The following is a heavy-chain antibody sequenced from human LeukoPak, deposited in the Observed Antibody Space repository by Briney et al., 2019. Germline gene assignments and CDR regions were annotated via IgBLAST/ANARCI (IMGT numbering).Heavy chain of an antibody. CDR1: GYTFTSFD. CDR3: ARSRGVLGGGFDSFDV. J-gene: IGHJ3*01. V-gene: IGHV1-8*02. Sequence: GASVKVSCKASGYTFTSFDINWVRQAPGQGLEWMGWMNPNSGSTGHAQKFQGRVTMTRSTSISTAYMELSSLTSADTAVYFCARSRGVLGGGFDSFDVWGQGTVVTVSS. D-gene: IGHD3-16*01. CDR2: MNPNSGST.